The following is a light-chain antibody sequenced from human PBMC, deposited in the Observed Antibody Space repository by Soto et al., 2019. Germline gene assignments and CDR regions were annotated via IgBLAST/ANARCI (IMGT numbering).Light chain of an antibody. J-gene: IGKJ1*01. Sequence: EVTQSPATLSVFPGETATLYCRASQSVSSDLAWYQQRPGQAPRLLIYGASTRATGIPARFRGSGSGTEFRLTISSLQSEDFATYYCQQYNTWHPKMAFGRGTKVDIK. CDR2: GAS. V-gene: IGKV3-15*01. CDR3: QQYNTWHPKMA. CDR1: QSVSSD.